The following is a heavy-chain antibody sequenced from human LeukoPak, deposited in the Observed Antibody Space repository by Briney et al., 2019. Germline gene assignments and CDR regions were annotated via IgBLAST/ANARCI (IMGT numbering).Heavy chain of an antibody. D-gene: IGHD6-19*01. CDR1: GFTFTNYW. CDR3: ARDPSSGWYLKGWFDP. Sequence: GGSLRLSCAASGFTFTNYWMNWVRQAPGKGLEWVSSISSSSNIYYADSVKGRFTISRDNAKNSLYLQMNSLRAEDTAVYYCARDPSSGWYLKGWFDPWGQGTLVTVSS. J-gene: IGHJ5*02. CDR2: ISSSSNI. V-gene: IGHV3-69-1*01.